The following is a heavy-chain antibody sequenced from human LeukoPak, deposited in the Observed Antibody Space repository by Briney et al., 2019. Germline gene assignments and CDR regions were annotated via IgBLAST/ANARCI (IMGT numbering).Heavy chain of an antibody. CDR3: ARTGDYSRSTGGWFDP. CDR1: GDSITSHY. V-gene: IGHV4-59*11. Sequence: SETLSLTCTVSGDSITSHYWSWVRQAPGKGLEWIGYIFYSGYTNYSPSLNSRVTISLDTSKKQFSLRLTSVTTADTAVYFCARTGDYSRSTGGWFDPWGQGTLVTVSS. CDR2: IFYSGYT. J-gene: IGHJ5*02. D-gene: IGHD4-11*01.